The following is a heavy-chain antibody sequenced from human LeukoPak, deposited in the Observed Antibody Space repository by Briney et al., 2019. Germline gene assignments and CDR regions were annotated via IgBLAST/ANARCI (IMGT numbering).Heavy chain of an antibody. V-gene: IGHV3-66*01. CDR2: IYSGGST. CDR3: ARDAPYYYDSTGFSPRYFDY. Sequence: PGGSLRLSCADSGFTVSSNYMRWVRQAPGKGLEWVSVIYSGGSTHYADSVKGRFTISRDNSKNTLYLQMNSLRAEDTAVYYCARDAPYYYDSTGFSPRYFDYWGQGALVTVSS. CDR1: GFTVSSNY. D-gene: IGHD3-22*01. J-gene: IGHJ4*02.